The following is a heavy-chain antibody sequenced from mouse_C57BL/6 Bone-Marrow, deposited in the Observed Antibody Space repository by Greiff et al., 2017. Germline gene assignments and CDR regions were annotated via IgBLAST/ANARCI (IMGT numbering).Heavy chain of an antibody. Sequence: EVQLQESGAELVRPGASVKLSCTASGFNIKDDYMHWVKQRPEQGLEWIGWIDPENGDTEYASKFQGKATITADTSSNTAYLQLSSLTSEDTAVYYCTTLSFFGNWGQGTTLTVSS. J-gene: IGHJ2*01. V-gene: IGHV14-4*01. CDR1: GFNIKDDY. CDR3: TTLSFFGN. CDR2: IDPENGDT.